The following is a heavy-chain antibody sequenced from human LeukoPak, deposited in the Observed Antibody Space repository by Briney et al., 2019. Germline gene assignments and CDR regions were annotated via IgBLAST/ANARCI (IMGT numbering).Heavy chain of an antibody. V-gene: IGHV3-72*01. CDR1: GFTFSDHY. D-gene: IGHD5-18*01. CDR2: SRNTLNSYTT. Sequence: PGGSLRLSCAASGFTFSDHYMDWVRQAPGKGLEWVGHSRNTLNSYTTEYAASVKGRFTISKDDSKNSVYLQMNSLKIEDTAVYYCARGMQLWLTGSNDAFDIWGQGTMVTVSS. J-gene: IGHJ3*02. CDR3: ARGMQLWLTGSNDAFDI.